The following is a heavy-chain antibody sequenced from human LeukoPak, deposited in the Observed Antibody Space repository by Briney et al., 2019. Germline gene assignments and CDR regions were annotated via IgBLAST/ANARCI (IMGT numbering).Heavy chain of an antibody. Sequence: GGSLRLSCAASGFAVSTSWMGWVRQAPGKGLEWVASLQDDGSHQYYVDSAKGRFTISRENAKNSLFLQMSSLRVEDTAVYYCARDLSSRDAYWGQGIPVTVSS. CDR3: ARDLSSRDAY. D-gene: IGHD6-13*01. CDR1: GFAVSTSW. CDR2: LQDDGSHQ. J-gene: IGHJ4*02. V-gene: IGHV3-7*03.